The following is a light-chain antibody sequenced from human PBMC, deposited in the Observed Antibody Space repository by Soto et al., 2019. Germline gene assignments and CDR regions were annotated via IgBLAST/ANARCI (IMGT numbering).Light chain of an antibody. CDR1: SSDIGGYNY. V-gene: IGLV2-14*01. CDR2: EVV. Sequence: QSALTQPASVSGSPGQSITISCTGTSSDIGGYNYVSWYQQHPGKAPKLMIYEVVNRPSGLSYRFSGSKSGNTASLTISGLQAEDEADYYCISYTSSSTVVFGGGTKLTVL. CDR3: ISYTSSSTVV. J-gene: IGLJ2*01.